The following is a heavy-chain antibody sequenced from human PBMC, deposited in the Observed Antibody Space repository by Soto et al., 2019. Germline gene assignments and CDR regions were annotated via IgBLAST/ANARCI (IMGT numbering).Heavy chain of an antibody. CDR2: ISWNSGTI. J-gene: IGHJ6*02. D-gene: IGHD3-22*01. V-gene: IGHV3-9*01. Sequence: PGGSLRLSCAASEFIFDDYVMHWVRQVPGKGLEWVSAISWNSGTIAYADSVKGRFTISRDNAKNSLYLQMNSLRSEDTALYYCAKDREGSSGWYGMGVWGQGTTVTVSS. CDR1: EFIFDDYV. CDR3: AKDREGSSGWYGMGV.